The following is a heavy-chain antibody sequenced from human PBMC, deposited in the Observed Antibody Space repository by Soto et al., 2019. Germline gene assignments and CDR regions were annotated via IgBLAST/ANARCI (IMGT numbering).Heavy chain of an antibody. J-gene: IGHJ4*02. CDR3: ARESEDLTSNSEY. CDR1: GFTFSRYS. Sequence: PGGSLRLSCAASGFTFSRYSMNWVRQAPGKGLEWVSSISSTNNYIYYADSMKGRFTVSRDNAKNSVYLDMNSLSAEDTAVYYCARESEDLTSNSEYWGKGTLVTVSS. V-gene: IGHV3-21*01. CDR2: ISSTNNYI.